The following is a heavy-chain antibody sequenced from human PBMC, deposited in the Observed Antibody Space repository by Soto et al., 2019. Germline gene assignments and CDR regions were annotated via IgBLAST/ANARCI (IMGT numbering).Heavy chain of an antibody. J-gene: IGHJ5*02. V-gene: IGHV3-30*03. CDR2: ISYDGSNK. D-gene: IGHD3-10*01. CDR3: ARGYFDSGHGYDL. Sequence: SLRLSCAASGFTFSSYGMHWVRQAPGKGLEWVAVISYDGSNKYYADSVKGRFTISRDNSKNTLYLQWTSLKTTDTGIYFCARGYFDSGHGYDLWGQGTLVTVSS. CDR1: GFTFSSYG.